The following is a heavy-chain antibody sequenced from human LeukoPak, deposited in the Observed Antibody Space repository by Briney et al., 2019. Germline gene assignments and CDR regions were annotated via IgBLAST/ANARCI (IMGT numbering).Heavy chain of an antibody. CDR2: TYYRSKWYN. CDR3: AREVDSHGTLFYYGMDV. V-gene: IGHV6-1*01. CDR1: GDSVSSNSAA. D-gene: IGHD6-13*01. J-gene: IGHJ6*02. Sequence: SQTLSLTRAISGDSVSSNSAAWNWIRQSPSRGLEWLGRTYYRSKWYNESAVSVESRITINPDTSKHQFSLQLNSVRPEETAVYYCAREVDSHGTLFYYGMDVWGQGTTVTVSS.